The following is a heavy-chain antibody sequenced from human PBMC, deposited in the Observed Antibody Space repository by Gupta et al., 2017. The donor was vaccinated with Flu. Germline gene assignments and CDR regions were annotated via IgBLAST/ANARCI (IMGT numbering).Heavy chain of an antibody. CDR1: LSTRGMR. J-gene: IGHJ4*02. D-gene: IGHD2-21*02. CDR2: IDWDDDK. V-gene: IGHV2-70*04. CDR3: ARTVCAGGDCYSGLFDY. Sequence: LSTRGMRVSWIRQPPGKAPEWLARIDWDDDKVYSTSLKTRLTISQDTAKNQVVLTMKNMDPVDTATYYCARTVCAGGDCYSGLFDYWGQGTLGTVSS.